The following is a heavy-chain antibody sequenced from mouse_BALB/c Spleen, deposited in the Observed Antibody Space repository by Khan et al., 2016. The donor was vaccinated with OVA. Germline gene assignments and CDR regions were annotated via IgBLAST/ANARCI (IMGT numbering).Heavy chain of an antibody. J-gene: IGHJ3*01. D-gene: IGHD4-1*01. CDR2: IGYRGST. CDR1: GYSITTDYA. Sequence: EVQLQESGPGLVKPSQSLSLTCTVTGYSITTDYAWNWIRQFPGNKLEWMGYIGYRGSTSYNPSLKSRISITRDTSKNQFFMQLSSVTTEDTATFYCARLGPGFSYWGQGTLVTVSA. CDR3: ARLGPGFSY. V-gene: IGHV3-2*02.